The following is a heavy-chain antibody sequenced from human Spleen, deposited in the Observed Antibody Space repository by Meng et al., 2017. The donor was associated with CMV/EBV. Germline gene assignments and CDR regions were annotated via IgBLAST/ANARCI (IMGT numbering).Heavy chain of an antibody. CDR1: GFTFSSYS. CDR3: ASSEYCSTSRCYMYYFDF. CDR2: IRYDGSNK. Sequence: GESLKISCAASGFTFSSYSMHWVRQAPGKGLEWVAFIRYDGSNKYYADSVKGRSTISRDNSKNTLYLQMNSLRGEDTAVYYCASSEYCSTSRCYMYYFDFWGQGTQVTVSS. D-gene: IGHD2-15*01. V-gene: IGHV3-30*02. J-gene: IGHJ4*02.